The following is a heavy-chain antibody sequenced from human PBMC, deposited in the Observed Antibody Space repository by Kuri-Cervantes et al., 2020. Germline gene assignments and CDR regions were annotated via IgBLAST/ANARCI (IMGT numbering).Heavy chain of an antibody. CDR3: ARRHTELRSGELYWFDP. Sequence: SQTLSLTCVVSGDSISSNNWWSWVRQPPGKGLEWIGEIYHSGSTNYNPSLKSRVTISVDKSKNQFSLKLSSVTAADTAVYYCARRHTELRSGELYWFDPWGQGTLVTVSS. V-gene: IGHV4-4*02. CDR2: IYHSGST. CDR1: GDSISSNNW. D-gene: IGHD3-16*01. J-gene: IGHJ5*02.